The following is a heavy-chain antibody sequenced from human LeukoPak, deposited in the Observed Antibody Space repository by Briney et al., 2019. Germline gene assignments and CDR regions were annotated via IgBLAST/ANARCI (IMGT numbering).Heavy chain of an antibody. Sequence: GGSLRPSCAASGFTFSSCAMSWVRQAPGKGLEWVSAISGSGGGTYYANSVKGRFTISRDNSRDTLYLQMNSLRAEDTALYFCAKTPDYYGSGSSSYIDCWGQGTLVSVSS. D-gene: IGHD3-10*01. V-gene: IGHV3-23*01. CDR2: ISGSGGGT. J-gene: IGHJ4*02. CDR1: GFTFSSCA. CDR3: AKTPDYYGSGSSSYIDC.